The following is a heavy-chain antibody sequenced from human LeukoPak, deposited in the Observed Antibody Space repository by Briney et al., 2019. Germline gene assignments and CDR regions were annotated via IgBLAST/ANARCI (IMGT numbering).Heavy chain of an antibody. V-gene: IGHV3-23*01. CDR1: GFTFSTYA. Sequence: GGSLRLSCAASGFTFSTYAMNWVRQAPGKRLEWVSSITGSGRDTYYAGSVKGRITISRDNSRNTLYLQVNSLRADDTAVYYCANSGLNRFEYWGQGALVTVSS. J-gene: IGHJ4*02. D-gene: IGHD2-15*01. CDR2: ITGSGRDT. CDR3: ANSGLNRFEY.